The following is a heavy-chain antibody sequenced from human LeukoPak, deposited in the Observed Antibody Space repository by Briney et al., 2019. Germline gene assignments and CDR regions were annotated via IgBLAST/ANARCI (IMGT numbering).Heavy chain of an antibody. D-gene: IGHD2-15*01. CDR3: ATLCCGSYYMDV. CDR2: VIPLFGTA. Sequence: ASVKVSCKTSGGTFSSYAISWVRQAPGQGLEWMGGVIPLFGTANYAQKFQGRVTITADKSTSTAYMELSSLRSEDTAVYYCATLCCGSYYMDVWGKGTTVTVS. J-gene: IGHJ6*03. V-gene: IGHV1-69*06. CDR1: GGTFSSYA.